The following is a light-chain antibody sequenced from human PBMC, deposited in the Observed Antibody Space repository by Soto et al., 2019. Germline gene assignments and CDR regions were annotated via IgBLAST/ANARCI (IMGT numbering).Light chain of an antibody. J-gene: IGKJ2*01. Sequence: AIRMTQSPSSFSASTGDRVTITCRASQGISTYLAWYQQKPGKAPKLLIYAASTLQSGVPSKFSGSGSGTDFTLTISGLQSEDCANSYCQQYYSYPYTCGQGTKLEIK. V-gene: IGKV1-8*01. CDR2: AAS. CDR1: QGISTY. CDR3: QQYYSYPYT.